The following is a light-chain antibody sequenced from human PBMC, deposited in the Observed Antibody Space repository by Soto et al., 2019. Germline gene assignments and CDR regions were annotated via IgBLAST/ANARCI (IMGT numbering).Light chain of an antibody. CDR1: SIDVGGYDY. CDR3: SSYTTARTYV. J-gene: IGLJ1*01. V-gene: IGLV2-14*01. Sequence: QSVLTQPASVCGSPGQSITISCTGTSIDVGGYDYVSWYQQHPDKAPKFLIYEVTNRPSGVSHRFSGSKSGNTASLTISGLQAEDEADYYCSSYTTARTYVFGTGTKVTVL. CDR2: EVT.